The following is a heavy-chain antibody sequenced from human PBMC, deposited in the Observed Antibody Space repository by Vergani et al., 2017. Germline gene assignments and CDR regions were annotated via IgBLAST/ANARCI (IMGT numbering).Heavy chain of an antibody. CDR3: ARRYCSGGSCYEDAFDI. J-gene: IGHJ3*02. CDR1: GFTFSSYA. D-gene: IGHD2-15*01. V-gene: IGHV3-23*01. CDR2: ISGSGGST. Sequence: EVQLLESGGGLVQPGGSLRLSCAASGFTFSSYAMSWVRQAPGKGLEWVSAISGSGGSTYYADSVKGRFTISRDNSKNTLYLQMNSLRAEDTAVYYCARRYCSGGSCYEDAFDIWGQGTMVTVSS.